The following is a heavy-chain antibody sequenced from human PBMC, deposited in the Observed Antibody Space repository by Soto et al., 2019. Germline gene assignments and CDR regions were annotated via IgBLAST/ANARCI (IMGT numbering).Heavy chain of an antibody. CDR2: SSSSSSTL. Sequence: PGGSLRLSCADSGFTFSRYEMNWVRQAPGKGLEWGSYSSSSSSTLYYADSVKGRFTISRDNAKNSLYLQMNSLRAEDTAVSYCARGGSGSYFWYFDLWGRGTLVTVSS. D-gene: IGHD1-26*01. V-gene: IGHV3-48*03. CDR1: GFTFSRYE. J-gene: IGHJ2*01. CDR3: ARGGSGSYFWYFDL.